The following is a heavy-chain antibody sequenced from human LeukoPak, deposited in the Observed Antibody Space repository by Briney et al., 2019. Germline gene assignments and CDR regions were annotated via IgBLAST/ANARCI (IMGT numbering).Heavy chain of an antibody. Sequence: GESLKISCKGSGYSFTSYWSTGVRQMPGKGLEWMGRIDPSDSYTNYSPSFQGHVTISADKSITTAYLQWSSLKASDTAIYYCARHENIFSTFDMWGQGTMVTVSS. CDR1: GYSFTSYW. CDR2: IDPSDSYT. CDR3: ARHENIFSTFDM. J-gene: IGHJ3*02. D-gene: IGHD3-9*01. V-gene: IGHV5-10-1*01.